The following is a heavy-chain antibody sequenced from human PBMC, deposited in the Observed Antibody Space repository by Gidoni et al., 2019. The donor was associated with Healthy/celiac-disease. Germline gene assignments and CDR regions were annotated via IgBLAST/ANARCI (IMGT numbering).Heavy chain of an antibody. D-gene: IGHD6-6*01. V-gene: IGHV3-30*04. CDR1: GFTFSRYA. CDR3: ARERSEYSSSSGDYYGMDV. CDR2: ISYDGSNK. Sequence: QVQLVESGGGVVQPGRSLRLSCAASGFTFSRYAMHWVRQAPGKGLEWVAVISYDGSNKDYADSVKGRFTISRDNSKNTLYLQMNSLRAEDTAVYYCARERSEYSSSSGDYYGMDVWGQGTTVTVSS. J-gene: IGHJ6*02.